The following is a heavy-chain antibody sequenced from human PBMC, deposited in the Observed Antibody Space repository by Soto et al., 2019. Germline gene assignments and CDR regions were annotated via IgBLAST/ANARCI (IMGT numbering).Heavy chain of an antibody. J-gene: IGHJ3*02. D-gene: IGHD3-3*01. CDR1: GFTFSSYG. CDR3: AKTGHYDFWSGYYDAFDI. CDR2: ISYDGSNK. V-gene: IGHV3-30*18. Sequence: GGSLRLSCAASGFTFSSYGMHWVRQAPGKGLEWVAVISYDGSNKYYADSVKGRFTISRDNSKNTLYLQMNSLRAEDTAVYYCAKTGHYDFWSGYYDAFDIWGQGTMVTVSS.